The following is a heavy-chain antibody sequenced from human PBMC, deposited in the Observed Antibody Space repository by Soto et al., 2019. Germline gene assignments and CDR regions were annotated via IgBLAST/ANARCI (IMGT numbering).Heavy chain of an antibody. CDR2: IIPIFGTA. D-gene: IGHD2-21*01. CDR3: ARDSTQMRLPGKFYYFDY. CDR1: GGTFSSYA. V-gene: IGHV1-69*13. J-gene: IGHJ4*02. Sequence: GASVKVSCKASGGTFSSYAISWVRQAPGQGLEWIGGIIPIFGTANYAQKFQGRVTITADESTSTAYMELSSLRSEDTAVYYCARDSTQMRLPGKFYYFDYWGQGTLVTVSS.